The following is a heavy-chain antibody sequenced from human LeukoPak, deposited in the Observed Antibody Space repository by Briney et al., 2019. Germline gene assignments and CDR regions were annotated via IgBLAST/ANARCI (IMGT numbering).Heavy chain of an antibody. Sequence: SGPTLVNPTQTLTLTCTFSGFSLSTRGVGVGWIRQPPGKALEWLALIYWNDEERYSPSLKSRFTITKDTSKNQVVLTMTNMDPIDTATYFCAHFVGGGNSPLLDYCGQGTLITVSS. D-gene: IGHD4-23*01. CDR1: GFSLSTRGVG. V-gene: IGHV2-5*01. CDR2: IYWNDEE. J-gene: IGHJ4*02. CDR3: AHFVGGGNSPLLDY.